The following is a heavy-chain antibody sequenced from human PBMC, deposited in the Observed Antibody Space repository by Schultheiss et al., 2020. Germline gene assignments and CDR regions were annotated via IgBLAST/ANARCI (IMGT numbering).Heavy chain of an antibody. D-gene: IGHD3-10*01. CDR3: ARVIGGVQGVIPTGLDY. V-gene: IGHV4-59*12. Sequence: GSLRLSCTVSGGSISSYYWSWIRQPPGKGLEWIGYIYYSGSTYYNPSLKSRVTISVDTSKNQFSLKLSSVTAEDTAVYYCARVIGGVQGVIPTGLDYWGQGTLVTVSS. CDR1: GGSISSYY. CDR2: IYYSGST. J-gene: IGHJ4*02.